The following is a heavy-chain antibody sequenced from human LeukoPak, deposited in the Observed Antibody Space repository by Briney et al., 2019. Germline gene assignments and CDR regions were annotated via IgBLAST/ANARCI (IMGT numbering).Heavy chain of an antibody. D-gene: IGHD1-26*01. CDR1: GGSFSGYY. CDR2: INHSGST. V-gene: IGHV4-34*01. J-gene: IGHJ4*02. Sequence: SETLSLTCAVYGGSFSGYYWSWIRQPPGKGLEWIGEINHSGSTNYNPSLKSRVTISVDTSKNQFSLKLSSVTAADTAVYYCARHRRSGPVGYWGQGTLVTVSS. CDR3: ARHRRSGPVGY.